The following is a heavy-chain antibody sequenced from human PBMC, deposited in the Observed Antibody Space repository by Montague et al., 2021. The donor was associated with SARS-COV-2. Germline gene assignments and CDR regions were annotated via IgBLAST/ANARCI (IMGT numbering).Heavy chain of an antibody. V-gene: IGHV4-34*01. CDR2: INHSGTT. D-gene: IGHD4-23*01. CDR1: GGSLSSYY. Sequence: SETLSLTCAVYGGSLSSYYWTWIRQSPGKGLEWIAEINHSGTTNYNSNPTLRSRVTISVATSKIQFSLKFSSVTAADTGVYYCARWDPQTLTLIGLRGKSASDYWGQGTLVTVSS. J-gene: IGHJ4*02. CDR3: ARWDPQTLTLIGLRGKSASDY.